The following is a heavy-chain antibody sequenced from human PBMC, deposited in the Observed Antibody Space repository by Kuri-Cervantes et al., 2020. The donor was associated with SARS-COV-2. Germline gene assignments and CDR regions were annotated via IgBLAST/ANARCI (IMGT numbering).Heavy chain of an antibody. D-gene: IGHD2-2*01. CDR2: ISSSSSYT. Sequence: GEFLKISCAASGFTFSDYYMSWVRQAPGKGLEWVSYISSSSSYTNYADSVKGRFTTSRDNAKNSLYLQMNSLRAEDTAVYYCAREPGPKAHYGMDVWGQGTTVTVSS. CDR1: GFTFSDYY. CDR3: AREPGPKAHYGMDV. V-gene: IGHV3-11*06. J-gene: IGHJ6*02.